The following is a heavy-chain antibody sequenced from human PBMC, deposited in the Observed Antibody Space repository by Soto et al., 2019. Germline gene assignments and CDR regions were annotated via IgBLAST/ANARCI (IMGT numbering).Heavy chain of an antibody. J-gene: IGHJ4*02. D-gene: IGHD5-18*01. Sequence: KAACKASGYTFTSYYIHWVRQAPGQGLEWMGWINPNSGGTNYAQKFQGWVTMTRDTSISTAYMELSRLRSDDTAVYYCARRYGSCFDYWGQGTLVTVSS. CDR1: GYTFTSYY. CDR3: ARRYGSCFDY. CDR2: INPNSGGT. V-gene: IGHV1-2*04.